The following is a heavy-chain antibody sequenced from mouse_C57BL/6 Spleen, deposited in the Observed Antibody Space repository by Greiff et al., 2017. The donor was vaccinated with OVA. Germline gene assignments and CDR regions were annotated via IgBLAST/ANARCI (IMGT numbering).Heavy chain of an antibody. CDR1: GYTFTSYW. CDR3: ARQLRLRFAY. CDR2: FDPSDSYT. Sequence: QVHVKQPGAELVRPGTSVKLSCKASGYTFTSYWMHWVKQRPGQGLEWIGVFDPSDSYTNYNQKFKGKATLTVDTSSSTAYMQLSSLTSEDSAVYYCARQLRLRFAYWGQGTLVTVSA. D-gene: IGHD3-2*02. V-gene: IGHV1-59*01. J-gene: IGHJ3*01.